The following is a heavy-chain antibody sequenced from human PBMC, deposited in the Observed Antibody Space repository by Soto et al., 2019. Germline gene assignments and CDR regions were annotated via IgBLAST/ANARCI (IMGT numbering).Heavy chain of an antibody. CDR1: GGSISSYY. CDR2: IYYSGST. Sequence: SETLSLTCTVSGGSISSYYWSWIRQPPGKGLEWIGYIYYSGSTNYNPSLKSRVTISVDTSKNQFSLKLSSVTAADTAVYYCARGGASLIAARLYYYYGMDVWGQGTTVTVSS. CDR3: ARGGASLIAARLYYYYGMDV. J-gene: IGHJ6*02. V-gene: IGHV4-59*01. D-gene: IGHD6-6*01.